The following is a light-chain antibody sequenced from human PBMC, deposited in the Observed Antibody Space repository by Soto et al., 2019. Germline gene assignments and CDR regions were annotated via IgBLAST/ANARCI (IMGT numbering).Light chain of an antibody. CDR3: QQYGYSPIT. J-gene: IGKJ5*01. CDR2: AAS. CDR1: QSVRSSH. V-gene: IGKV3-20*01. Sequence: EIVLTQSPGTLSLSPGERATLSCRASQSVRSSHLAWYQHKPGQAPRLLIYAASRRATGSPGRCSGGGSGTDFNLTISRLEPEDFAVYCCQQYGYSPITFGQGTRREIK.